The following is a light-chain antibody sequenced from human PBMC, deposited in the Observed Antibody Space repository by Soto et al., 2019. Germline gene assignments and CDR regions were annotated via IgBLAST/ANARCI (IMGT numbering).Light chain of an antibody. CDR2: DAS. Sequence: DVQMTQSPSTLCASVGARVTITCRASHNIERWMAWYQQKPGKAPSLLIFDASTLHSGVPSRFSGSGSGTEFTLTISSLQSEDFAVYYCQEYIQWPPGMFGPGTKVDIK. V-gene: IGKV1-5*01. CDR3: QEYIQWPPGM. J-gene: IGKJ1*01. CDR1: HNIERW.